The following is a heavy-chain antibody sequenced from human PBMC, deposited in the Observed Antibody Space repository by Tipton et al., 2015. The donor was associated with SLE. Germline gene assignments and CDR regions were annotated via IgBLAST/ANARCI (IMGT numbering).Heavy chain of an antibody. CDR3: ARGPYYYDSSGYFDY. J-gene: IGHJ4*02. CDR1: GDYITSDIYY. CDR2: VYDSGTT. Sequence: TLSLTCFVSGDYITSDIYYWGWIRQPPGKGLEWIGSVYDSGTTYYNPSLKSRVTMSVDRSKNQFSLKLTSVTAADTALYYCARGPYYYDSSGYFDYWGQGTLVTVSS. D-gene: IGHD3-22*01. V-gene: IGHV4-39*07.